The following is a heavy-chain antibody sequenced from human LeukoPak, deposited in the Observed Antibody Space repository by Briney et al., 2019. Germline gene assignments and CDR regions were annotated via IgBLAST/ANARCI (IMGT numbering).Heavy chain of an antibody. Sequence: GGSLRLSCAASGFTFSSYAMSWVRQAPGKGLEWVSAISGSGGSTYYADSVKGRFTISRDNSKNTLYLQMNSLRAEDTAVYYCAKDPYGSGSYYNRDFDYWGQGTLVTVSS. V-gene: IGHV3-23*01. CDR2: ISGSGGST. CDR3: AKDPYGSGSYYNRDFDY. J-gene: IGHJ4*02. CDR1: GFTFSSYA. D-gene: IGHD3-10*01.